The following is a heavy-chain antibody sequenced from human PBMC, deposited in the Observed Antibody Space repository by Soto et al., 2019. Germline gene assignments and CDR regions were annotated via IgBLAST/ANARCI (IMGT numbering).Heavy chain of an antibody. CDR1: GYTFPAVV. D-gene: IGHD3-10*01. J-gene: IGHJ4*02. CDR2: INAGNGNT. CDR3: ARDPGYGSGSYTY. V-gene: IGHV1-3*01. Sequence: VGSVKVSCKASGYTFPAVVMHWGGQAPGQRLEWMGWINAGNGNTKYSQKFQGRVTITRDTSASTAYMELSSLRSEDTAVYYCARDPGYGSGSYTYWGQGTLVTVSS.